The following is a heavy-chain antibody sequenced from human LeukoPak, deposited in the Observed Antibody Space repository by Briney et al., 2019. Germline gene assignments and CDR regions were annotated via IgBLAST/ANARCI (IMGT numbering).Heavy chain of an antibody. CDR3: AKDLASIVVVPAANGFDY. CDR1: GFTFSSYA. J-gene: IGHJ4*02. CDR2: ISGSGGST. V-gene: IGHV3-23*01. Sequence: GGSLRLSCAASGFTFSSYAMSWVRQAPGKGLEWVSAISGSGGSTYYADSVKGRFTISRDNSKNTLYLQMNSLRAEDTAVYYCAKDLASIVVVPAANGFDYWGQGPLVTVSS. D-gene: IGHD2-2*01.